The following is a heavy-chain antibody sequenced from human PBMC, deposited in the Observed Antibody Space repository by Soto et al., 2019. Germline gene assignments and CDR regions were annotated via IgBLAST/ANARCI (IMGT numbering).Heavy chain of an antibody. CDR1: GDSVSSNSAA. J-gene: IGHJ6*02. Sequence: SQTLSLTCAISGDSVSSNSAAWNWIRQSPSRGLEWLGRTYYGSKWYNDYAVSVKSRITINPDTSKNQFSLQLNSVTPEDTAVYYCARDSLLGRRTSYYYAMDVWGQGTTVTVSS. CDR3: ARDSLLGRRTSYYYAMDV. CDR2: TYYGSKWYN. V-gene: IGHV6-1*01. D-gene: IGHD3-16*01.